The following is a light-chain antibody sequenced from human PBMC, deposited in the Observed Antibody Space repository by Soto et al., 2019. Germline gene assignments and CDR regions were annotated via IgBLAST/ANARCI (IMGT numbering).Light chain of an antibody. V-gene: IGLV1-44*01. J-gene: IGLJ3*02. CDR3: AAWDDSLNARGV. CDR1: RSNIGSNA. CDR2: NDN. Sequence: QSVLTQPPSASGTPGQRVTISCSGSRSNIGSNAVSWYQQLPGTAPKLLIYNDNQRPSGVPDRFSASQSGTSASLAISGLQSEDEADYSCAAWDDSLNARGVFGGGTKVTVL.